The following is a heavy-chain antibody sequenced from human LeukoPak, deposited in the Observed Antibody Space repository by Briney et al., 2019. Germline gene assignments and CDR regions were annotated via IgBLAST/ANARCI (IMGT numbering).Heavy chain of an antibody. D-gene: IGHD1-26*01. Sequence: GGSLRLSCAASGFTFSSYAMSWVRQAPGKGLEWVSAISGSGGSTYYADSVKGRFIISRDNSKNTLYLQMNSLRAEDTAVYYCAKVFTVEVGALYYFDYWGQGTLVTVSS. J-gene: IGHJ4*02. V-gene: IGHV3-23*01. CDR1: GFTFSSYA. CDR2: ISGSGGST. CDR3: AKVFTVEVGALYYFDY.